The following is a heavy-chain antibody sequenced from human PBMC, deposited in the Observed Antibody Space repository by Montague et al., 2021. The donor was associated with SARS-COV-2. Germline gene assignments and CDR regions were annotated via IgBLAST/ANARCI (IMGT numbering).Heavy chain of an antibody. J-gene: IGHJ2*01. CDR3: ARAYCGGDCYFYWYFDL. D-gene: IGHD2-21*02. Sequence: CAISXDSVSSNIATWNWIRQSPSRGLEWLGRTYYRSKWYNDYAVSVKSRVIINPDTSNNRISLQLSSVTPEDTAVYYCARAYCGGDCYFYWYFDLWGRGTLVTVSS. V-gene: IGHV6-1*01. CDR2: TYYRSKWYN. CDR1: XDSVSSNIAT.